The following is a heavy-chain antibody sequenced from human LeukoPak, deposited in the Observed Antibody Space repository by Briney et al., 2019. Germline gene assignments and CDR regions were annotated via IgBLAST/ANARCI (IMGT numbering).Heavy chain of an antibody. Sequence: GSLRLSCASSGFTFSSYLMSWVRQAPGKGLEWVAIIKYDGSEKYSVDSVKGRFTISRENAENSLYLQIDSLRAEDTAVYYCARVLSSGYTKEYWGPGTLVTVSS. CDR2: IKYDGSEK. CDR3: ARVLSSGYTKEY. D-gene: IGHD3-22*01. J-gene: IGHJ4*02. V-gene: IGHV3-7*01. CDR1: GFTFSSYL.